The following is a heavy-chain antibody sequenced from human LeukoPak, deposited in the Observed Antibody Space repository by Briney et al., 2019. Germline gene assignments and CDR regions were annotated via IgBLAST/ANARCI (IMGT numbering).Heavy chain of an antibody. J-gene: IGHJ3*02. Sequence: SETLSLTCTVSGGSISSYYWSWIRQPPGKGLEWIGYIYYSGRTNYNPSLKSRVTISVDTSKNPFSLKLRSVTAADTAVYYCARGLQWELLGAFDIWGQGTMVTVSX. CDR2: IYYSGRT. D-gene: IGHD1-26*01. CDR3: ARGLQWELLGAFDI. V-gene: IGHV4-59*01. CDR1: GGSISSYY.